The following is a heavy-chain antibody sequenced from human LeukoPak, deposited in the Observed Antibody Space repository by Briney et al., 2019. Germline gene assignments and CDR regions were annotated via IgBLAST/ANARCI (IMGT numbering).Heavy chain of an antibody. CDR3: ARDRNRGSYTAEAFDI. D-gene: IGHD1-26*01. CDR1: GGSISSYY. CDR2: IYYSGST. Sequence: SETLSLTCTVSGGSISSYYWSWIRQPPGKGLEWIGYIYYSGSTNYNPSLKSRVTISVDTSKNQFSLRLSSVTAADTAVYYCARDRNRGSYTAEAFDIWGQGTMVTVSS. J-gene: IGHJ3*02. V-gene: IGHV4-59*01.